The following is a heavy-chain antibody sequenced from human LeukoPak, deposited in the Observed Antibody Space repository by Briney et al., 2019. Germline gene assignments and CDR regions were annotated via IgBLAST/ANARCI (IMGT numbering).Heavy chain of an antibody. V-gene: IGHV4-61*01. CDR2: IYYSGST. CDR1: GGSISSGSYY. CDR3: ASELEQGAFDI. Sequence: ASETLSLTCTVSGGSISSGSYYWSWIRQPPGKGLEWIGYIYYSGSTNYNPSLKSRVTISVDTSKNQFSLKLSSVTAADTAVYYCASELEQGAFDIWGQGTMVTVSS. D-gene: IGHD1/OR15-1a*01. J-gene: IGHJ3*02.